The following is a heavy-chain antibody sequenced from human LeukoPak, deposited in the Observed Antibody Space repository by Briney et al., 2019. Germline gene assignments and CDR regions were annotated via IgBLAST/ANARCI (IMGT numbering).Heavy chain of an antibody. CDR1: GFTFSSYS. CDR2: ISSSSSDI. Sequence: GGSLTLSCAASGFTFSSYSMNWVRQAPGKGREWVSSISSSSSDIYYADSVKGRFTIFRDNAKNSLYLQMNSLRAEDTAVYYCARDGDCSGGSCYSFFSRLYYYYYYMDVWGKGTTVTISS. CDR3: ARDGDCSGGSCYSFFSRLYYYYYYMDV. V-gene: IGHV3-21*01. J-gene: IGHJ6*03. D-gene: IGHD2-15*01.